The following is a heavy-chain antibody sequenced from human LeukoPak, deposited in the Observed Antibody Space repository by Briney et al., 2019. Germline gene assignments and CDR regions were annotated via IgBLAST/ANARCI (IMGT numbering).Heavy chain of an antibody. CDR2: INPNSGGT. J-gene: IGHJ5*02. CDR1: GYTFTGYY. Sequence: ASVKVSCKASGYTFTGYYMHWVRQAPGQGLEWMGWINPNSGGTNYAQKFQGRVTMTRDTSISTAYMELSRLRSDDTAVYYCARYGDCSSTSCWFDPWGQGTLVTVSS. CDR3: ARYGDCSSTSCWFDP. D-gene: IGHD2-2*01. V-gene: IGHV1-2*02.